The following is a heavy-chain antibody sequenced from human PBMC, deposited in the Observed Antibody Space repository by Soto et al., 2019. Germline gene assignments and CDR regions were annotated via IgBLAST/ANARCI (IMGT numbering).Heavy chain of an antibody. CDR3: ARLGGYCSSTNCYGYYGMDV. V-gene: IGHV1-18*01. CDR1: GYTFTRSG. CDR2: ISTYNGDT. Sequence: ASVKVSCKASGYTFTRSGISWVRQAPGQGLKWMGWISTYNGDTNYAQTFQGRVTMTTDTSTSTVHMEVRSLRSDDTAVYYCARLGGYCSSTNCYGYYGMDVWGRGTTATVSS. D-gene: IGHD2-2*01. J-gene: IGHJ6*02.